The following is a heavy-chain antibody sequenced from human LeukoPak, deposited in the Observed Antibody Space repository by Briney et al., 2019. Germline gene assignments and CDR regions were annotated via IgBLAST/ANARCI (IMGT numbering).Heavy chain of an antibody. V-gene: IGHV3-21*01. Sequence: SVKGRFTISRDNAKNSLYLQMSSLRAEDTAVYYCARQPDYYDSSGYFYYYYYYMYVWGKGTTVTVSS. J-gene: IGHJ6*03. D-gene: IGHD3-22*01. CDR3: ARQPDYYDSSGYFYYYYYYMYV.